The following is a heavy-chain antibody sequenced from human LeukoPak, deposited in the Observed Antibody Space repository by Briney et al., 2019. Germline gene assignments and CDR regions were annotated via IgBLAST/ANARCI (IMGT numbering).Heavy chain of an antibody. V-gene: IGHV1-18*01. CDR3: ARDKSVVWFGELLGNAFDI. CDR1: GYTFTSYG. Sequence: ASVKVSCKASGYTFTSYGISWVRQAPGQGLEWMGWISAYNGNTNYAQKLQGRVTMTTDTSTSTAYMELRSPRSDDTAVYYCARDKSVVWFGELLGNAFDIWGQGTMVTVSS. D-gene: IGHD3-10*01. J-gene: IGHJ3*02. CDR2: ISAYNGNT.